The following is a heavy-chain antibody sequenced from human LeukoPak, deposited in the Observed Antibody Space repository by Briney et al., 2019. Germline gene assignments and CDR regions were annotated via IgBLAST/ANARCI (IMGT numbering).Heavy chain of an antibody. V-gene: IGHV1-69*05. D-gene: IGHD3-9*01. CDR2: IIPIFGTA. CDR1: GGTFSSYA. Sequence: ASVKVSCKASGGTFSSYAISWVRQAPGQGLEWMGGIIPIFGTANYAQKFQGRVTITTDESTSTAYMELSSLRSEDTAVYYCARGDILTGWFDPWGQGTLVTVSS. CDR3: ARGDILTGWFDP. J-gene: IGHJ5*02.